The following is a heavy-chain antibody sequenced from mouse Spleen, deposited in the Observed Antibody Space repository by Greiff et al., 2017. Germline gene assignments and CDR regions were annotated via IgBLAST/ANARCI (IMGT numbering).Heavy chain of an antibody. CDR1: GYTFTSYW. CDR3: ARGGTDY. Sequence: VQLKQPGAELVKPGASVKLSCKASGYTFTSYWMQWVKQRPGQGLEWIGEIDPSDSYTNYNQKFKGKATLTVDTSSSTAYMQLSSLTSEDSAVYYCARGGTDYWGQGTTLTVSS. D-gene: IGHD3-3*01. J-gene: IGHJ2*01. CDR2: IDPSDSYT. V-gene: IGHV1-50*01.